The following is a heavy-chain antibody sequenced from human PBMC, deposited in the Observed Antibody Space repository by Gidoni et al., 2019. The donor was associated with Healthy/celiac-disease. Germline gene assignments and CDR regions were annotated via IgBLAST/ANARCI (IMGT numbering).Heavy chain of an antibody. D-gene: IGHD3-10*01. CDR2: INHSGST. CDR1: GGSFSGYY. J-gene: IGHJ5*02. Sequence: QVQLQQWGAGLLKPSETLSLTCAVYGGSFSGYYWSWIRQPPGKGLEWIREINHSGSTNYNPSLKSRVTISVDTSKNQISLQLSSVTAADTAVYYCASTAYYYGSGSYYRTWGQGTLVTVSS. V-gene: IGHV4-34*01. CDR3: ASTAYYYGSGSYYRT.